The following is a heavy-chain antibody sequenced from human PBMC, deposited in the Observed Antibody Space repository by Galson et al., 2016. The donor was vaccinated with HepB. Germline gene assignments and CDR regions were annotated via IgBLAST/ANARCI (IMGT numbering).Heavy chain of an antibody. CDR1: GFTFGSYW. V-gene: IGHV3-7*03. CDR2: IKQDGSSK. CDR3: STDPPWDSCVFDI. Sequence: SLRLSCAASGFTFGSYWMTWVRQAPGKGLEWVANIKQDGSSKYYVDSAKGRFTISRDNAKNSLYLQMNSLRVEDTAVYYCSTDPPWDSCVFDIWGQGTMVTVSS. D-gene: IGHD1-26*01. J-gene: IGHJ3*02.